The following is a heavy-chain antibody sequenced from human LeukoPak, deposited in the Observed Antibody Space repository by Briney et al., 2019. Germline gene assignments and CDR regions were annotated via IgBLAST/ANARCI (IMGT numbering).Heavy chain of an antibody. CDR3: ARDLHGGNSGLGY. V-gene: IGHV4-59*01. Sequence: PSETLSLTCTVSGGSISSYYWSWIRPPPGKGLEWIGYIHYSGFSNYNPSLKSRVTISVDTSKNQFSLKLSFVTAADTAVYYCARDLHGGNSGLGYWGQGTLVTVSS. D-gene: IGHD4-23*01. J-gene: IGHJ1*01. CDR1: GGSISSYY. CDR2: IHYSGFS.